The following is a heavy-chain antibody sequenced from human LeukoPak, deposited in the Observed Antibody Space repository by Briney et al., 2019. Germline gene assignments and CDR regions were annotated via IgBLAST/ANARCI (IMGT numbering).Heavy chain of an antibody. CDR2: ISASGDNT. J-gene: IGHJ6*03. Sequence: GGSLRLSCAASGFTFGIYCMSWVRQAPGKGLEWVSTISASGDNTYYADSVKGRFTISRDNSKNTLYLQMNSLRVEDTTIYYCARDPHWTGVHMDVWGKGTTVTVSS. CDR1: GFTFGIYC. V-gene: IGHV3-23*01. D-gene: IGHD3/OR15-3a*01. CDR3: ARDPHWTGVHMDV.